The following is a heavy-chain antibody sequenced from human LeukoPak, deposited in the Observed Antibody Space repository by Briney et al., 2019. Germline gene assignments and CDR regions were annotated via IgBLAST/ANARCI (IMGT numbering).Heavy chain of an antibody. D-gene: IGHD3-22*01. V-gene: IGHV3-30*18. CDR2: ISSDGSNK. CDR3: AKGSSLIVVEMTDY. Sequence: GGSLRLSCAASGLTFSDYYMSWIRQAPGKGLEWVAVISSDGSNKYYADSVKGRFTISRDNSKNTLYLQMNSLRAEDTAVYYCAKGSSLIVVEMTDYWGQGTLVTVSS. CDR1: GLTFSDYY. J-gene: IGHJ4*02.